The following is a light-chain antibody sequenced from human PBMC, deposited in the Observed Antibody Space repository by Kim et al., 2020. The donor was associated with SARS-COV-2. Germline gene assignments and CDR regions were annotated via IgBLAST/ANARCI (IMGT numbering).Light chain of an antibody. CDR3: QQTYDTPWT. CDR2: ATS. V-gene: IGKV1-39*01. Sequence: ASVGDRVTITCRASQTIITFLNWYQQRPGKAPNLLIYATSSVQSGVPLRFSGSGSATDFTLTISSLQPEDFATYYCQQTYDTPWTFGQGTKVDIK. J-gene: IGKJ1*01. CDR1: QTIITF.